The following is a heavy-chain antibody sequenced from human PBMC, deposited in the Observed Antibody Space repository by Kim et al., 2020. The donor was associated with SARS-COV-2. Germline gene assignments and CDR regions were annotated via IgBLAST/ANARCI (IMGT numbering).Heavy chain of an antibody. CDR3: ARSLWVGELSPMDF. V-gene: IGHV1-3*01. J-gene: IGHJ4*02. CDR2: INPANGQT. D-gene: IGHD3-10*01. CDR1: GYIFTNYA. Sequence: ASVKVSCKASGYIFTNYAMHWVRQAPGQRLEWMAWINPANGQTKSAQKLQGRVTMTGDTSANSVNLELRSLTSVDTGIYYCARSLWVGELSPMDFWGQGTLVTVSS.